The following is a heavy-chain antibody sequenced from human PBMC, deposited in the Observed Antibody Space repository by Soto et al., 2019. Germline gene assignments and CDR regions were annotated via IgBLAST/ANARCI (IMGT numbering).Heavy chain of an antibody. J-gene: IGHJ4*02. CDR3: ASEYSSGWYVSLNFDY. Sequence: ASVKVSCKASGYTFTGYYMHWVRQAPGQGLEWMGWINPNSGGTNYAQKFQGRVTMTRDTSISTAYMELSRLRSDDTAVYYCASEYSSGWYVSLNFDYWGQGTLVTVSS. CDR2: INPNSGGT. V-gene: IGHV1-2*02. CDR1: GYTFTGYY. D-gene: IGHD6-19*01.